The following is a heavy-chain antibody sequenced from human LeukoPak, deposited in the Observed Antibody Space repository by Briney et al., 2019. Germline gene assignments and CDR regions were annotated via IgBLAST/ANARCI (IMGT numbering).Heavy chain of an antibody. CDR3: ARDYIAAAAPPDY. J-gene: IGHJ4*02. D-gene: IGHD6-13*01. CDR2: ISSSSSYI. V-gene: IGHV3-21*01. Sequence: GGSLRLSCAASGFTFSSYSMNWVRQAPGKGLEWVSSISSSSSYIYYADSVKGRFTISRDNAKNSLYLQMNSLRAEDTAVYYCARDYIAAAAPPDYWGQGTLVTVSS. CDR1: GFTFSSYS.